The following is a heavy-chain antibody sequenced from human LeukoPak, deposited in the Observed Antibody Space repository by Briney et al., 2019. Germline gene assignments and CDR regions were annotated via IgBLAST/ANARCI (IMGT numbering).Heavy chain of an antibody. D-gene: IGHD6-19*01. J-gene: IGHJ4*02. CDR3: AREEESSGWSFDY. CDR2: TFYRSKWYN. Sequence: SQTLSLTCAISGDSVSSNSAAWNWIRQSPSRGLEWLGRTFYRSKWYNDYIVSMKSRININPDTSKNQFSLQLNSVTPEDTAMYYCAREEESSGWSFDYWGQGTLVTVSS. V-gene: IGHV6-1*01. CDR1: GDSVSSNSAA.